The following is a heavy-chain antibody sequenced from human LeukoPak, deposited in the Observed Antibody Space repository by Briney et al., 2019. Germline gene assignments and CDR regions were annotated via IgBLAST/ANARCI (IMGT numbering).Heavy chain of an antibody. CDR1: GYSFTSNY. Sequence: GASVTVSCKASGYSFTSNYIHWVRQAPGQGLEWMGMIYPRDGSTSYAQKFQGRVTVTRDTSTSTVHMELSGLRSEDTAVYYCARDQEAFDYWGQGTLVTASS. V-gene: IGHV1-46*01. CDR3: ARDQEAFDY. CDR2: IYPRDGST. J-gene: IGHJ4*02.